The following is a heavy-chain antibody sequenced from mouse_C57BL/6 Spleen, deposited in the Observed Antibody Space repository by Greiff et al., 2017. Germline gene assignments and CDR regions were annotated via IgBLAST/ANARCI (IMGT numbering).Heavy chain of an antibody. D-gene: IGHD2-3*01. Sequence: EVKLVESGGGLVQPGGSLKLSCAASGFTFSSYAMSWVRQTPEKRLEWVATISDGGSYTYYPDNVKGRFTISRNNAKNNLYLQMSHLKSEDTAMYCCAKVYDGYYIPFDYWGPGTTLTVSS. CDR2: ISDGGSYT. CDR3: AKVYDGYYIPFDY. CDR1: GFTFSSYA. V-gene: IGHV5-4*03. J-gene: IGHJ2*01.